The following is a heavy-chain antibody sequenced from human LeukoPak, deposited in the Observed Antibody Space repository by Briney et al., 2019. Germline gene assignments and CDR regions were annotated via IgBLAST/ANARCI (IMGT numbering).Heavy chain of an antibody. Sequence: PGGSLRLSCAASGITLSVYWMSWVRQAPGKGLEWVANINQDGGVQQYVDSVKGRFTISRDNAKNSLYLHLNSLRAEDTAVYYCTRLQRDRPDVYWGQGTLVTVSS. CDR2: INQDGGVQ. D-gene: IGHD1-14*01. CDR3: TRLQRDRPDVY. J-gene: IGHJ4*02. V-gene: IGHV3-7*01. CDR1: GITLSVYW.